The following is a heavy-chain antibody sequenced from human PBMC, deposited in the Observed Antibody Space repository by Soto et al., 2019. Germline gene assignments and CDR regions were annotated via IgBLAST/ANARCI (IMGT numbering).Heavy chain of an antibody. CDR2: FYYSGTT. D-gene: IGHD3-10*01. CDR1: GGSISSSSYY. CDR3: ARHSEYYYGSVLNWFDP. Sequence: QLQLQESGPGLVKPSETLSLICTVSGGSISSSSYYWGWIRQPPGKGLEWIGSFYYSGTTYYNPSLKSRATISVDTSKNQFSLELNSVTAADTAVFYCARHSEYYYGSVLNWFDPWGQGTLVTVSS. J-gene: IGHJ5*02. V-gene: IGHV4-39*01.